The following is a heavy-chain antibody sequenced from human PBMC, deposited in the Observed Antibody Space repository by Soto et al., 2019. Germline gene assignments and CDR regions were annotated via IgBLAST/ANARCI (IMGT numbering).Heavy chain of an antibody. D-gene: IGHD3-10*01. CDR1: GFTFSDYY. CDR3: ARRDPSFGAYRIDV. CDR2: ISSSSSYT. V-gene: IGHV3-11*05. Sequence: QVQLVESGGGLVKPGGSLRLSCAASGFTFSDYYMSWIRQAPGKGLEWVSYISSSSSYTNYEDSVKGRFTISRDNAKNSLYMQINSLKAEDTAVYYCARRDPSFGAYRIDVWGQGTTVTVSS. J-gene: IGHJ6*02.